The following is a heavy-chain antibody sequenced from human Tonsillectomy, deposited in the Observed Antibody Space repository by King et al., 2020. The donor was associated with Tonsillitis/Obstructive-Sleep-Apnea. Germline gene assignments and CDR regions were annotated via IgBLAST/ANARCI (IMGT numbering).Heavy chain of an antibody. Sequence: QLVQSGSELKKPGASVKGSCKASVYTFTSSTMNRGLQAPGQGLVWMLCINTNLRNTTYAQGLTGRFVFSLDTSVRAAYLRISSLKAEDTAVYYCARDQWLVPGYWFDPWGQGTLVTVSS. CDR3: ARDQWLVPGYWFDP. CDR1: VYTFTSST. J-gene: IGHJ5*02. D-gene: IGHD6-19*01. V-gene: IGHV7-4-1*02. CDR2: INTNLRNT.